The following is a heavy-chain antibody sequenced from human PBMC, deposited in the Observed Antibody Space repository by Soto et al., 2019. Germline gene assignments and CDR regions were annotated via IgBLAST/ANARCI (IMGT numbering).Heavy chain of an antibody. CDR3: ARTVLGPDLLADSFVDYYYYMDV. V-gene: IGHV4-59*08. Sequence: SETLSLICTVSGGSISNFYWSWIRQPPGKGLEWIGYVYYTGSASYNPSLKRRVTFSADSSRGQFSLRLNSVTAADTAVYYCARTVLGPDLLADSFVDYYYYMDVWGQGTTVTVSS. CDR2: VYYTGSA. D-gene: IGHD3-9*01. J-gene: IGHJ6*03. CDR1: GGSISNFY.